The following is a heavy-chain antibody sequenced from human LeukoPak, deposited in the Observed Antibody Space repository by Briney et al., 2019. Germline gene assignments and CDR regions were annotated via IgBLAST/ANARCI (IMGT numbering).Heavy chain of an antibody. Sequence: PSETLSLTCTVSGGSISSSSYYWGWIRQPPGKGLEWIGSIYYSGSTYYNPSLKSRVTISVDTSKNQFSLKLSSVTAADTAVYYCARRGSSYHFDYWGQGTLVTVSS. D-gene: IGHD2-2*01. CDR1: GGSISSSSYY. V-gene: IGHV4-39*01. J-gene: IGHJ4*02. CDR3: ARRGSSYHFDY. CDR2: IYYSGST.